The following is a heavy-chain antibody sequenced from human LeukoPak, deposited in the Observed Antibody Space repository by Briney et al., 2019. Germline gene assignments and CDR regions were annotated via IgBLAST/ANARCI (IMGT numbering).Heavy chain of an antibody. CDR1: GFTFSDYW. V-gene: IGHV3-74*01. Sequence: PGGSLRLSCAASGFTFSDYWMHWVRQAPGKGLVWVSRVNRDGSSTSYADSVKGRFTISRDNAKNTLSLQMNSLRAEDTAVYYCARATSGSYLVDYWGQGALVTVSS. D-gene: IGHD1-26*01. CDR3: ARATSGSYLVDY. CDR2: VNRDGSST. J-gene: IGHJ4*02.